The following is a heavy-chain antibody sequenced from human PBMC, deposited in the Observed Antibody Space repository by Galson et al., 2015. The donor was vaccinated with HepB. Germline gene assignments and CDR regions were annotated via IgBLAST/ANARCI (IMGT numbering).Heavy chain of an antibody. CDR3: AKDYAGGDWNYAPFDF. V-gene: IGHV3-23*01. D-gene: IGHD1-7*01. CDR2: ISGSGGTT. CDR1: GFTFSNYA. Sequence: SLRLSCAASGFTFSNYAMSWVRRAPGEGLEWVSGISGSGGTTYYVDSVKGRFTIARDNSKSTLYVQMNSLRAEDTAVYYCAKDYAGGDWNYAPFDFWGQGTLVTVSS. J-gene: IGHJ4*02.